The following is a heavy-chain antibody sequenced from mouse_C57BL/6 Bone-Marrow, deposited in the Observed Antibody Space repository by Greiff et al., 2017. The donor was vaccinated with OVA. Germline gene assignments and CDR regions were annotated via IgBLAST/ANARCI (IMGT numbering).Heavy chain of an antibody. J-gene: IGHJ1*03. D-gene: IGHD1-1*01. Sequence: VQLQQSGAELVRPGASVTLSCKASGYTFTDYEMHWVKQTPVHGLEWIGAIDPETGGTAYNQKFKGKAILTADKSSSTAYMELRSLTSEDSAVYYCTRDYGSPDWYFDVWGTGTTVTVSS. CDR3: TRDYGSPDWYFDV. CDR2: IDPETGGT. V-gene: IGHV1-15*01. CDR1: GYTFTDYE.